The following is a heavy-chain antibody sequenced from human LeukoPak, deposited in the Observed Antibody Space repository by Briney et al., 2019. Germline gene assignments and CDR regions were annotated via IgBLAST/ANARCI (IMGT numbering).Heavy chain of an antibody. CDR1: GDSVSSNSAA. D-gene: IGHD2-15*01. CDR3: AREKHCSGGSCYDAFDI. CDR2: TYYRSKWYN. V-gene: IGHV6-1*01. J-gene: IGHJ3*02. Sequence: SQTLSLTCAISGDSVSSNSAAWNWIRQSPSRGLEWLGRTYYRSKWYNDYAVSVKSRITINPDTSKNQFSLRLNSVTPEDTAVYYCAREKHCSGGSCYDAFDIWGQGTMVTVSS.